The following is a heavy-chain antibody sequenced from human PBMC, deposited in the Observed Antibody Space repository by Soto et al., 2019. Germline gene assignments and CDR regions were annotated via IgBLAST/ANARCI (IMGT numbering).Heavy chain of an antibody. J-gene: IGHJ5*02. CDR3: ARAHLNSSPPWFDP. Sequence: GASVKVSCKASGGTFSSYTISWVRQAPGQGLEWMGRIIPILGIANYAQKFQGRVTITADKSTSTAYMELSSLRSEDTAVYYCARAHLNSSPPWFDPWGQGTLVTVSS. D-gene: IGHD6-13*01. V-gene: IGHV1-69*02. CDR1: GGTFSSYT. CDR2: IIPILGIA.